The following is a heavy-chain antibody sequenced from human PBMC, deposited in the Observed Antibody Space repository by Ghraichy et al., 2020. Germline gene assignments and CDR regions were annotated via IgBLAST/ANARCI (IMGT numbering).Heavy chain of an antibody. CDR1: GFTFTTYA. CDR2: ISGSGGGT. CDR3: AKGQVGSCSSTSCPLRFDP. Sequence: GESLNISCAASGFTFTTYAMSWVRQAPGKGLEWVSGISGSGGGTHYADSVKGRFTISRDNSKNTLYLQMNSLRAEDTAVYYCAKGQVGSCSSTSCPLRFDPWGQGTLVTVSS. V-gene: IGHV3-23*01. J-gene: IGHJ5*02. D-gene: IGHD2-2*01.